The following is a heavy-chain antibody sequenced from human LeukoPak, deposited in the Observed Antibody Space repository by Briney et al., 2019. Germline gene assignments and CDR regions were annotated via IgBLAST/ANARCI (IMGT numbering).Heavy chain of an antibody. V-gene: IGHV3-48*01. CDR2: ISSIGATI. CDR3: AKGYYYDSSGYYYSGPIDAFDI. J-gene: IGHJ3*02. Sequence: GGSLRLSCAASGFTFSDYSMNWVRQATGKGLEWVSYISSIGATIYYADSVKGRFTISRDNAKNSLFLQMNSLRAEDTAVYYCAKGYYYDSSGYYYSGPIDAFDIWGQGTMVTVSS. CDR1: GFTFSDYS. D-gene: IGHD3-22*01.